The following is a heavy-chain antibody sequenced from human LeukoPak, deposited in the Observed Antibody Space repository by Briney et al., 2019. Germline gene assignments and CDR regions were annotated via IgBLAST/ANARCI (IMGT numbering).Heavy chain of an antibody. J-gene: IGHJ4*02. Sequence: PGGSLRLSCAASGFTFSTYSIHWVRQAPGKGLEWVAVVSYDGSNKYYADSVKGRFTISRDNSKNTMYLQLNSLRPEDTAVFYCARGGMYDSSGAPDYWGQGTPVTVSS. D-gene: IGHD3-22*01. CDR2: VSYDGSNK. CDR3: ARGGMYDSSGAPDY. CDR1: GFTFSTYS. V-gene: IGHV3-30-3*01.